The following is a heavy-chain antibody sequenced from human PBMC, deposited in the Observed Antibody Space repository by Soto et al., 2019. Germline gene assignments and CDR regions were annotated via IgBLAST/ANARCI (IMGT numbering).Heavy chain of an antibody. V-gene: IGHV3-15*01. D-gene: IGHD3-10*01. J-gene: IGHJ6*02. Sequence: GGSLRLSCGASGFTFSNAWMSWVRQAPGKGLEWVGRVISKTYGGTTDYAAPVKGRFTISRDDSKNTLFLQMNSLKIEDTAVYYCAAGTGTRGFDLQYGMEVWGQGTTVTLSS. CDR3: AAGTGTRGFDLQYGMEV. CDR1: GFTFSNAW. CDR2: VISKTYGGTT.